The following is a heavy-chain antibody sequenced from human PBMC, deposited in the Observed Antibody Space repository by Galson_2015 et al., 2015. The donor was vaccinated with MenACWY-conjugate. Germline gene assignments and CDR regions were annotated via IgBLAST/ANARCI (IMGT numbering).Heavy chain of an antibody. CDR3: AKDRYYYYYGMDV. Sequence: SLRLSCAASGFTFSSYGMHWVRQAPGKGLEWVAVISYDGSNKYYADSVKGRFTISRDNSKNTLYLQMNSLRAEDTAVYYCAKDRYYYYYGMDVWGQGTTVTVSS. CDR1: GFTFSSYG. J-gene: IGHJ6*02. CDR2: ISYDGSNK. V-gene: IGHV3-30*18.